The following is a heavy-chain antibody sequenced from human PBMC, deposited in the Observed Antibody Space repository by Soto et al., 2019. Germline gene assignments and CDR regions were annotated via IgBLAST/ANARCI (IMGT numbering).Heavy chain of an antibody. CDR1: GFTFGSYS. D-gene: IGHD2-21*02. CDR3: AREETAWPLTYGLDV. CDR2: ISSSGDT. Sequence: GGSLRLSCAASGFTFGSYSMHWVRQAPGKGLEWVSSISSSGDTYYADSLKGRLTISRDYAKNSLSLQMNSLRAEDTAVYYCAREETAWPLTYGLDVWGQGTTVTVSS. V-gene: IGHV3-21*01. J-gene: IGHJ6*02.